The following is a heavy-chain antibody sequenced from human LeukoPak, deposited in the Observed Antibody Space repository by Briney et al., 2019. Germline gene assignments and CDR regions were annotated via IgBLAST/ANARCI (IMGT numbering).Heavy chain of an antibody. CDR1: GFTFSSYW. CDR3: ARDTGDFWSGYAFDP. J-gene: IGHJ5*02. Sequence: GGSLRLSCAASGFTFSSYWMSWARQAPGKGQEWVANIKQDGSEKYYVDSVKGRFTISRDNAKNSLYLQMNSLRAEDTAVYYCARDTGDFWSGYAFDPWGQGTLVTVSS. CDR2: IKQDGSEK. D-gene: IGHD3-3*01. V-gene: IGHV3-7*01.